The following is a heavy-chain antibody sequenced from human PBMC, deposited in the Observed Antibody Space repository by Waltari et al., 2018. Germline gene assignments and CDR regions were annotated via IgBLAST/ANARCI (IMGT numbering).Heavy chain of an antibody. CDR3: ARENYGDSNNWFDP. D-gene: IGHD4-17*01. V-gene: IGHV1-2*02. J-gene: IGHJ5*02. CDR1: GYTFTGYY. Sequence: QVQLVQSGAEVKKPGASATVSCKASGYTFTGYYMHWVRPAPGQGLEWMGWINPNSGGTNYAQKFQGRVTMTRDTSISTAYMELSRLRSDDTAVYYCARENYGDSNNWFDPWGQGTLVTVSS. CDR2: INPNSGGT.